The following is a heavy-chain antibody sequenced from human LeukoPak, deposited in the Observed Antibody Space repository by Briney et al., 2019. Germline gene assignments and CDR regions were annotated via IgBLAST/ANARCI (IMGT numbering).Heavy chain of an antibody. CDR2: IIPIFGTA. CDR3: SRVRDYYDSSGYYYYFDY. Sequence: ASVKVSCKASGYTFTSYGISWVRQAPGQGLEWMGGIIPIFGTANYAQKFQGRVTITADKSTSTAYMELSSLRSEDTAVYYCSRVRDYYDSSGYYYYFDYWGQGTLVTVSS. V-gene: IGHV1-69*06. D-gene: IGHD3-22*01. CDR1: GYTFTSYG. J-gene: IGHJ4*02.